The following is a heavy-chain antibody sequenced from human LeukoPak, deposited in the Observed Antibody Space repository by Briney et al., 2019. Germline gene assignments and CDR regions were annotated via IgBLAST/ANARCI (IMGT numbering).Heavy chain of an antibody. J-gene: IGHJ6*03. CDR1: GGTFSSYA. CDR3: ARGPSGPDYYYYYYMDV. Sequence: ASVKVSCKASGGTFSSYAISWVRQAPGQGREWMGGIIPIFGTANYAQKFQGRVTITTDESTSTAYMELSSLRSEDTAVYYCARGPSGPDYYYYYYMDVWGKGTTVTVSS. CDR2: IIPIFGTA. V-gene: IGHV1-69*05.